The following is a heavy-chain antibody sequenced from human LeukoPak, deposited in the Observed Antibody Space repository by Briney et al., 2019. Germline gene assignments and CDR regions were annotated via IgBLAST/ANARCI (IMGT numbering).Heavy chain of an antibody. CDR3: ARVVGRITMVRGVMLLDP. CDR2: IIPILGIA. Sequence: SVKVSCKASGGTFSSYAISWVRQAPGQGLEWMGRIIPILGIANYAQKFQGRVTITADKSTSTAYMELSSLRSEDTAVYYCARVVGRITMVRGVMLLDPWGQGTLVTVSS. CDR1: GGTFSSYA. V-gene: IGHV1-69*04. J-gene: IGHJ5*02. D-gene: IGHD3-10*01.